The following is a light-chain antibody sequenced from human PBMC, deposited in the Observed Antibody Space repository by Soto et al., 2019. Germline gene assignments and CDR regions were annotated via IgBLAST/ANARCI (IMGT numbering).Light chain of an antibody. J-gene: IGKJ1*01. CDR2: RAT. Sequence: EIVMTQSPATLSVSPGERATLSCRASQSVTSNFAWYQHKPGQAPRLLIYRATARAAGIPARFGGSGSGTEFTLTISILQSEDFAIYYCQQYDDWPLTFGQGTKVEIK. CDR1: QSVTSN. V-gene: IGKV3-15*01. CDR3: QQYDDWPLT.